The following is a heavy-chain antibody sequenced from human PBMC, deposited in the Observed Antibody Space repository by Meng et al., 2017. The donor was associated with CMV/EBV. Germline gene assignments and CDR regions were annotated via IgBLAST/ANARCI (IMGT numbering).Heavy chain of an antibody. D-gene: IGHD6-13*01. CDR1: GFTFSNAW. CDR3: TGIAAG. CDR2: IKSKTDSGTT. Sequence: VERREYGGGLGKPRGSRSLYCAASGFTFSNAWMGWVRQAPVKGLECVGRIKSKTDSGTTDYAAPVKGRFTISRDDSKNTLYLQMNSLKTEDTAVYYCTGIAAGWGQGTLVTVSS. V-gene: IGHV3-15*01. J-gene: IGHJ4*02.